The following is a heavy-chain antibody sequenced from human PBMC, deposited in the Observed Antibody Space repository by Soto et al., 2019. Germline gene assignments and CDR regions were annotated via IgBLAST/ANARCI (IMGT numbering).Heavy chain of an antibody. CDR1: GFTFSSYS. CDR3: ARSYVGKDASTSAFDI. D-gene: IGHD3-16*01. Sequence: PGGSLRLSCAASGFTFSSYSMNWVRQAPGKGLEWVSSISSSSSYIYYADSLKGRFTISRDNVKNSLYLQMNSLRAEDTVVYYCARSYVGKDASTSAFDIWGQGTTVTISS. CDR2: ISSSSSYI. V-gene: IGHV3-21*01. J-gene: IGHJ3*02.